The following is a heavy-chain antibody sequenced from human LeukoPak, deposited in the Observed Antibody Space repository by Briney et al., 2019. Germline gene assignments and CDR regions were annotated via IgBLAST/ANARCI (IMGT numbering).Heavy chain of an antibody. CDR1: GGTFSSYG. V-gene: IGHV1-69*13. Sequence: ASVKVSCKASGGTFSSYGISWVRQAPGQGLEWMGGIIPIFGTANYAQKFQGRVTITADESTSTAYMELSSLRSEDTAVYYCAVSGDASYYYYGMDVWGQGTTVTVSS. CDR2: IIPIFGTA. J-gene: IGHJ6*02. CDR3: AVSGDASYYYYGMDV. D-gene: IGHD4-17*01.